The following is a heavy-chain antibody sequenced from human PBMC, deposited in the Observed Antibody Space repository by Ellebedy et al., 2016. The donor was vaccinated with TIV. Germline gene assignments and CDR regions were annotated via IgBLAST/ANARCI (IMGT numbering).Heavy chain of an antibody. CDR1: GGSISSYY. Sequence: SETLSLTXTVSGGSISSYYWSWIRQPPGKGLEWIGYIYYSGSTNYNPSLKSRVTISVDTSKNQFSLKLSSVTAADTAVYYCARHPTAAGSYSEDYFDYWGQGTLVTVSS. V-gene: IGHV4-59*08. CDR3: ARHPTAAGSYSEDYFDY. D-gene: IGHD1-26*01. CDR2: IYYSGST. J-gene: IGHJ4*02.